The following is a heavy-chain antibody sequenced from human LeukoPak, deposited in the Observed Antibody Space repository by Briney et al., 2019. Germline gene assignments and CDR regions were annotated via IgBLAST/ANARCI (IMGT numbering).Heavy chain of an antibody. CDR3: AKDEDVLGIRSYYFDY. CDR1: GFIFSDYV. J-gene: IGHJ4*02. V-gene: IGHV3-30*02. Sequence: GGSLRLSCAASGFIFSDYVMNWLRQAPGRGLEWVAYIRYDGSHKYYIDSVKGRFTISRDNSKNTLYLQMNSLRAEDTAVYYCAKDEDVLGIRSYYFDYWGQGTLVTVSS. D-gene: IGHD3-3*01. CDR2: IRYDGSHK.